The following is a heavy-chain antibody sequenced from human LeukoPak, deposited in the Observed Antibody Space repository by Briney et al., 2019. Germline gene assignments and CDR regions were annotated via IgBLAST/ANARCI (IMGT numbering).Heavy chain of an antibody. J-gene: IGHJ4*02. D-gene: IGHD3-22*01. CDR2: FDTEDGET. CDR3: ATAPGGYYDSSGYYDY. CDR1: GYTLTELS. Sequence: ASVKVSCEVSGYTLTELSMHWVRQAPGKGLEWMGGFDTEDGETIYAQKFQGRVTMTEDTSTDTAYMELSSLRSEDTAVYYCATAPGGYYDSSGYYDYWGQGTLVTVSS. V-gene: IGHV1-24*01.